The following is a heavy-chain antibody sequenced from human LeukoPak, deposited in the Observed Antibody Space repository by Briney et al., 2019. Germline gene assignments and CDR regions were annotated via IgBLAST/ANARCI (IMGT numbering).Heavy chain of an antibody. Sequence: GGSLRLSCAASGFTFSSYWMSWVRQAPGKGREWVANIKQDGSEKYYVDSVKGRFTISRDNAKNSLYLQMNSLRAEDTAVYYCASLYYDILTGYDYYGRDVWGKGTTVTVSS. J-gene: IGHJ6*04. V-gene: IGHV3-7*03. CDR3: ASLYYDILTGYDYYGRDV. CDR1: GFTFSSYW. D-gene: IGHD3-9*01. CDR2: IKQDGSEK.